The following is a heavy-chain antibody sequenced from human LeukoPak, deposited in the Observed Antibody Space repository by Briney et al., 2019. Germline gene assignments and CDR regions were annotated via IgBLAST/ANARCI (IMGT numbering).Heavy chain of an antibody. J-gene: IGHJ4*02. Sequence: PSETLSLTCTVSGGSISSYYWSWIRQPPGKGLEWIGYIYYSGSTNYNPSLKSRVTISVDTSKNQFSLKLSSVTAADTAVYYCARDCSSTSCFDYWGQGTLVTVSS. V-gene: IGHV4-59*01. CDR1: GGSISSYY. D-gene: IGHD2-2*01. CDR2: IYYSGST. CDR3: ARDCSSTSCFDY.